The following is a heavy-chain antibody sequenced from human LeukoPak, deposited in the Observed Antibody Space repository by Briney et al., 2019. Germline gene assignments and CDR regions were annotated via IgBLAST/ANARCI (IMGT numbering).Heavy chain of an antibody. V-gene: IGHV1-18*01. D-gene: IGHD3-22*01. J-gene: IGHJ5*02. CDR1: GYTFTSYG. CDR2: ISAYNGNT. Sequence: ASVKVSCKASGYTFTSYGISWVRQAPGQGLEWMGWISAYNGNTNYAQKFQGRVTITADESTSTAYMELSSLRSEDTAVYYCAKSDSSVVVWFDPWGQGTLVTVSS. CDR3: AKSDSSVVVWFDP.